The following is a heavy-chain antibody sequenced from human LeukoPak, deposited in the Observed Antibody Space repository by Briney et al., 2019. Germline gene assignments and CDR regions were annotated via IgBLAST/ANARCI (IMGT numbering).Heavy chain of an antibody. CDR3: ARPVPSRLGWFDP. CDR1: GNSISSGDNY. J-gene: IGHJ5*02. V-gene: IGHV4-61*02. D-gene: IGHD1-1*01. Sequence: PSQTLSLTCTVSGNSISSGDNYWSWIRQPAGKGLEWIGRIYTSGSTNYNPSLKSRVTISGDTSKNQFSLRLSSVTAADTAVYYCARPVPSRLGWFDPWGQGTLVTVSS. CDR2: IYTSGST.